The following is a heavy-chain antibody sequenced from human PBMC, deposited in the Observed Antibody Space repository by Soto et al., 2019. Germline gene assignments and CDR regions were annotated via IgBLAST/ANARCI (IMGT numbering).Heavy chain of an antibody. CDR1: GGTFSSYA. V-gene: IGHV1-69*12. D-gene: IGHD2-21*02. CDR2: IIPIFGTA. Sequence: QVQLVQSGAEVKKPGSSVKVSCKASGGTFSSYAISWVRQAPGQVLEWMGGIIPIFGTANYAQKFQGRVTITADESTCTAYMELGSLRSEDTAVYYCAIVSTRIVVVTAGWFDPWGQGTLVTVSS. J-gene: IGHJ5*02. CDR3: AIVSTRIVVVTAGWFDP.